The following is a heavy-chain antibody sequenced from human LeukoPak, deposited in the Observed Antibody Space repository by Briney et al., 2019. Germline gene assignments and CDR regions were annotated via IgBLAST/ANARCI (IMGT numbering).Heavy chain of an antibody. J-gene: IGHJ4*02. Sequence: GGSLRLSCAASGFNFRGYGMHWVRQAPGKGLEWVSAISGSGGSSKYYADSVKGRFTIFRDNSKNTLYLQMNSLRAEDTAIYYCANSAAVGTFYWGQGTLVTVSS. CDR1: GFNFRGYG. V-gene: IGHV3-23*01. CDR3: ANSAAVGTFY. CDR2: ISGSGGSSK. D-gene: IGHD6-13*01.